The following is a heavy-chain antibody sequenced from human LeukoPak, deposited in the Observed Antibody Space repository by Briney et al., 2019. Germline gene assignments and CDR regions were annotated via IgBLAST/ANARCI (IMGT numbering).Heavy chain of an antibody. CDR2: INPNSGGT. CDR1: GYTFTAYY. J-gene: IGHJ6*03. Sequence: GASVKVSCKASGYTFTAYYMHWVRQAPGQGLEWMGWINPNSGGTNYAQTFQGRVTMTRDPSISTSYMELSRLTSDDTAVYYCARYGTPWFGESYYYYYYMDVWGKGTTVTISS. D-gene: IGHD3-10*01. V-gene: IGHV1-2*02. CDR3: ARYGTPWFGESYYYYYYMDV.